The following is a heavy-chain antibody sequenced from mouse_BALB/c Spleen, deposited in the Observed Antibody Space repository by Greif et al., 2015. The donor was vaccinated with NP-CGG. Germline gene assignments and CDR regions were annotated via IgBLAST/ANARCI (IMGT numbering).Heavy chain of an antibody. CDR3: ASYAYGYYFDY. D-gene: IGHD2-2*01. Sequence: VQLKESGAELVKPGASVKLSCTASGFNIKEKFMHWVKERPEQGLEWIGRIVPANGNTKYDPKFQGKATITADTSSNTAYLQLSSLTSEDTAVYYCASYAYGYYFDYWGRGTTLTVSS. CDR2: IVPANGNT. CDR1: GFNIKEKF. J-gene: IGHJ2*01. V-gene: IGHV14-3*02.